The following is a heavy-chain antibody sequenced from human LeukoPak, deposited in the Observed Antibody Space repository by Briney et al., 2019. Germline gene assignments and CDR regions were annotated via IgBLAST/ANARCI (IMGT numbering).Heavy chain of an antibody. Sequence: ASVKVSFKASGYTFTNYGINWVRQAPGQGLEWMGWISAYNGDTNSAQKLQGRVTMTTDTSTSTAYMELRSLRSDDTAVYYCARPLPYYYDSSGRYAFDIWGQGTMVTVSS. CDR3: ARPLPYYYDSSGRYAFDI. CDR2: ISAYNGDT. D-gene: IGHD3-22*01. J-gene: IGHJ3*02. CDR1: GYTFTNYG. V-gene: IGHV1-18*01.